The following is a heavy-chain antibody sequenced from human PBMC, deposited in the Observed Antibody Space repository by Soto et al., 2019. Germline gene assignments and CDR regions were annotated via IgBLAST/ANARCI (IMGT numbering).Heavy chain of an antibody. CDR2: IKQDGSEK. J-gene: IGHJ3*02. Sequence: PGGSLRLSCAASGFTFSSYWMSWVRQAPGKGLEWVANIKQDGSEKYYVDSVKGRFTISRDNAKNSLYLQMNSLRAEDTAVYYCARAYYDILTGYYHDAFDIWGQGKMVTVS. D-gene: IGHD3-9*01. CDR3: ARAYYDILTGYYHDAFDI. CDR1: GFTFSSYW. V-gene: IGHV3-7*03.